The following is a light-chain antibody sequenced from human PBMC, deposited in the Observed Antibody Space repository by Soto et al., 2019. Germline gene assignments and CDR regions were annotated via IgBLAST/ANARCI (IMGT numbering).Light chain of an antibody. J-gene: IGLJ1*01. Sequence: QSVLTQPASVSGSPGQSITIFCTGTSSVVGSYNLVSWYQQHPGKAPKLMIYEVSKRPSGVSNRFSGSKSGNTASLTISGLQAEDEADYYCCSYAGSSTYVFGTGTKVTVL. CDR1: SSVVGSYNL. CDR2: EVS. V-gene: IGLV2-23*02. CDR3: CSYAGSSTYV.